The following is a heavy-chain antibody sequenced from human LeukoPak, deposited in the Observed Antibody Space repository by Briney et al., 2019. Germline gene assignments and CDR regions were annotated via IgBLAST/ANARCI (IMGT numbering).Heavy chain of an antibody. J-gene: IGHJ4*02. CDR3: VRNDTSGVGLNY. V-gene: IGHV3-23*01. Sequence: GESLRLSCVASGFTFINNAMTWVRQVPGKGLEGGSNISGRGTSINYAVSAKGRFSISRDNSKNTLYLQMNSLRHEDTAVYYCVRNDTSGVGLNYWGQGSLVTVSP. D-gene: IGHD3-22*01. CDR1: GFTFINNA. CDR2: ISGRGTSI.